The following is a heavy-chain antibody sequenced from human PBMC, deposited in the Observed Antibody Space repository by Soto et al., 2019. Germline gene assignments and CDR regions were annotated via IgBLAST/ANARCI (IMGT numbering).Heavy chain of an antibody. CDR2: IYYSGST. CDR3: ARQTGSYYDILTGYYPYYYGMDV. Sequence: SETLSLTCTVSGGSISSYYWSWIRQPPGKGLEWIGYIYYSGSTNYNPSLKSRVTISVDTSKNQFSLKLSSVTAADTAVYYCARQTGSYYDILTGYYPYYYGMDVWGQGTTVTVSS. J-gene: IGHJ6*02. CDR1: GGSISSYY. D-gene: IGHD3-9*01. V-gene: IGHV4-59*08.